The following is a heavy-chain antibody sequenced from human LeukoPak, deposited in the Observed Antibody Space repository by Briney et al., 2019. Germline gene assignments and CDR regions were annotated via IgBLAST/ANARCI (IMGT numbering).Heavy chain of an antibody. V-gene: IGHV3-21*01. CDR3: ARENHGSFDY. CDR1: RFSFSTYY. D-gene: IGHD1-14*01. CDR2: ISSSSTYI. J-gene: IGHJ4*02. Sequence: PGGSLRLSCAASRFSFSTYYVNWVRQAPGNGLEWVSCISSSSTYIYYADSVRGRFAISRDNAKNSLYLQMNSLRAEDTAVYYCARENHGSFDYWGQGSLVTVSS.